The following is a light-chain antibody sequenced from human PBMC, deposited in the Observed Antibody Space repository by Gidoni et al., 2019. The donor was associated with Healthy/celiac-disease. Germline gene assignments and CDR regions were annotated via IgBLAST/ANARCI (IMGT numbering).Light chain of an antibody. CDR2: QDS. CDR1: KLGDKY. Sequence: SYALTPPPSVSVSPGQTASITCSGDKLGDKYACWYQQKPGQSPVLVIYQDSKRPSGIPERFSGSNSGNTATLTISGTQAMDEADYSCQAWDSSTVVFGGGTKLTVL. CDR3: QAWDSSTVV. V-gene: IGLV3-1*01. J-gene: IGLJ2*01.